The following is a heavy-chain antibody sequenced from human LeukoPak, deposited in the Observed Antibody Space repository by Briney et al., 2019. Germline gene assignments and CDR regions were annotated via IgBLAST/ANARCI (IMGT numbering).Heavy chain of an antibody. V-gene: IGHV3-30*04. Sequence: PGGSLRLSCAASGFTFSSYAMHWVRPAPGKGLEWVAVISYDGSNKYYADSVKGRFTISRDNSKDTLYLQMNSLRAEDTAVYYCAREVVVVPAAMGVGAFDIWGQGTMVTVSS. CDR1: GFTFSSYA. J-gene: IGHJ3*02. CDR2: ISYDGSNK. D-gene: IGHD2-2*01. CDR3: AREVVVVPAAMGVGAFDI.